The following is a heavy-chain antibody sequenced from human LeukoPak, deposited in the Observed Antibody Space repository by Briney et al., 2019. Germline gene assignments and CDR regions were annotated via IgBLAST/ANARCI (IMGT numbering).Heavy chain of an antibody. V-gene: IGHV1-46*01. Sequence: ASVKVSCKASGYTFTSYDINWVRQAPGQGLEWMGIINPSGGSTSYAQKFQGRVTMTRDTSTSTVYMELSSLRSEDTAVYYCAGEDGEEGVIFDYWGQGTLVTVSS. J-gene: IGHJ4*02. CDR1: GYTFTSYD. CDR3: AGEDGEEGVIFDY. D-gene: IGHD3-10*01. CDR2: INPSGGST.